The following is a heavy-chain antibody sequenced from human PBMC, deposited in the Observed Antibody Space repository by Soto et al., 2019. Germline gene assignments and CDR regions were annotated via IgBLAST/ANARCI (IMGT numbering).Heavy chain of an antibody. CDR1: GYSFTIYC. CDR3: ARLSDYGDYDYFDY. D-gene: IGHD4-17*01. CDR2: IYPGDSDT. Sequence: GESLKISCNGSGYSFTIYCIGLVLQMPGKGLEWMGIIYPGDSDTRYSPSFQGQVTISADKSISTAYLQWSSLKASDTAMYYCARLSDYGDYDYFDYWGQGTLVTVSS. J-gene: IGHJ4*02. V-gene: IGHV5-51*01.